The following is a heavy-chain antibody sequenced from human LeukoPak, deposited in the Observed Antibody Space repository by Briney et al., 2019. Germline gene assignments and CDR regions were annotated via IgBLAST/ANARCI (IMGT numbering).Heavy chain of an antibody. CDR2: INPSGGST. CDR1: GYTFTSYD. D-gene: IGHD1-1*01. CDR3: ASRGATGTPPYYYMDV. J-gene: IGHJ6*03. V-gene: IGHV1-46*01. Sequence: ASVKVSCKASGYTFTSYDINWVRQFTGQGLEWMGIINPSGGSTSYAQKFQGRVTMTRDTSTSTVYMELSSLRSEDTAVYYCASRGATGTPPYYYMDVWGKGTTATISS.